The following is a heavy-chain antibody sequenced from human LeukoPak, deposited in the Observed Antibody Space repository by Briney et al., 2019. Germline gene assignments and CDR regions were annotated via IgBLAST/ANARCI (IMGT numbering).Heavy chain of an antibody. CDR3: ARDHLPAGAPGYYMDV. D-gene: IGHD4/OR15-4a*01. CDR2: VYNSGIT. V-gene: IGHV4-59*02. J-gene: IGHJ6*03. Sequence: SETLSLTCTVSGGSVSSHFWSWIRQPPGKGLEWIGYVYNSGITNYNPSLKSRVTMSVDTSKNQFSLMLRSVTAADTAVYYCARDHLPAGAPGYYMDVWGKGTTVTVSS. CDR1: GGSVSSHF.